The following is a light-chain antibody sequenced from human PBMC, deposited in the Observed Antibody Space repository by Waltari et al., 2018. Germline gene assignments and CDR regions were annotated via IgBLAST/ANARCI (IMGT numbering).Light chain of an antibody. CDR2: KDP. J-gene: IGLJ3*02. CDR3: LTSDAATGV. Sequence: SYELTQPPSVSTSPGETAVTNCLGDQMGDMDASWYRLTPGQSLVLLIYKDPRRPSGIPERFSGSNSGDKATLTISGAQALDEGDYYCLTSDAATGVFGGGTKLTVL. V-gene: IGLV3-1*01. CDR1: QMGDMD.